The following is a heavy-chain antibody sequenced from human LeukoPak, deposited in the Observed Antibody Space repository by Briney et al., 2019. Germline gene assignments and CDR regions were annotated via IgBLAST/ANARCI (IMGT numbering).Heavy chain of an antibody. CDR3: ARDREYGDYPPDAFDI. CDR2: ISSSSSYI. V-gene: IGHV3-21*01. D-gene: IGHD4-17*01. J-gene: IGHJ3*02. Sequence: GGSLRLSCAASGFTFSSYSMNWVRQAPGKGLEWVSSISSSSSYIYYADSVKGRFTISRDNAKNSLYLQMNSLRAEDTAVYYCARDREYGDYPPDAFDIWGQGTMVTVSS. CDR1: GFTFSSYS.